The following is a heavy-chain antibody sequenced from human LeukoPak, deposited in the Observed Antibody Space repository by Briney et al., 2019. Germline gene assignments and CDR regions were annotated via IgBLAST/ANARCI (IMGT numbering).Heavy chain of an antibody. CDR3: ARGGYDYVRGDLDY. D-gene: IGHD5-12*01. J-gene: IGHJ4*02. CDR1: GGFFCAYY. V-gene: IGHV4-34*01. Sequence: SETLSLTCAVYGGFFCAYYWNWIRQAPGQGLEWIGEINHSGTTNYNPSLKSRATISGDTSKNQFSLKLSSVTAADTAVYYCARGGYDYVRGDLDYWGQGTLVTVSS. CDR2: INHSGTT.